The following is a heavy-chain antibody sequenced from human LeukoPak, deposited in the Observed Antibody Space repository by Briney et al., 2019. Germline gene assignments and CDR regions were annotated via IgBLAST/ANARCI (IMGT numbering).Heavy chain of an antibody. CDR1: GGSIRTSY. CDR3: TTASSWYRYYFDY. V-gene: IGHV4-59*01. D-gene: IGHD6-19*01. Sequence: SETLSLTCTVSGGSIRTSYWSWIRQSPGKGLEWIGYAYYTGNTNYNPSLESRVSISADTSKNQFSLNLSSVTAADTAVYYCTTASSWYRYYFDYWGQGALVTVSS. J-gene: IGHJ4*02. CDR2: AYYTGNT.